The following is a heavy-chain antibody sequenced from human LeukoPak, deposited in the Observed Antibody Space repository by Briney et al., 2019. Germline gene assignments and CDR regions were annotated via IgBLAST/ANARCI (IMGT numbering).Heavy chain of an antibody. J-gene: IGHJ4*02. V-gene: IGHV3-66*01. CDR1: GFSVKSNY. CDR2: IYSGGST. D-gene: IGHD1-1*01. Sequence: PGGSLRLSCAASGFSVKSNYMTWVRQAPGKGLEWVSVIYSGGSTYYADSVKGRFFISRDISKNTIYLQMSSLRTEDTAVYYCARCSLAYFDSWGQGALVTVSS. CDR3: ARCSLAYFDS.